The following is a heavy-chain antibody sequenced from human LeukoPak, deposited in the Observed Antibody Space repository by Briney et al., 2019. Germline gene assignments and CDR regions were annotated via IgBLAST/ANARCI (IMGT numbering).Heavy chain of an antibody. CDR1: GGSFSGYY. J-gene: IGHJ4*02. D-gene: IGHD5-12*01. CDR3: XXXXXWMPLAFDY. V-gene: IGHV4-34*03. CDR2: INHSGST. Sequence: NTSETLSLTCAVYGGSFSGYYWSWIRQPPEKGLEWIGEINHSGSTNYNPSLKSRVTISVDTSKNQFSLKLSSVTAADTAVYYCXXXXXWMPLAFDYWGQGTLVTVSS.